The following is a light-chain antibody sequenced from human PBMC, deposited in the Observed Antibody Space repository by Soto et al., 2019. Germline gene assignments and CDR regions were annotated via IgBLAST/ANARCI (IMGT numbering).Light chain of an antibody. V-gene: IGLV1-40*01. J-gene: IGLJ2*01. CDR2: TNN. Sequence: QSVLTQPPSVSGAPGQRITISCVGSNSNLGAAYDVHWYQHLPGAAPKLLIYTNNNRPSGVPERFSASKSGASASLTITGLQAEDEADYYCQSYGNSLSALVFGGGTKLTVL. CDR3: QSYGNSLSALV. CDR1: NSNLGAAYD.